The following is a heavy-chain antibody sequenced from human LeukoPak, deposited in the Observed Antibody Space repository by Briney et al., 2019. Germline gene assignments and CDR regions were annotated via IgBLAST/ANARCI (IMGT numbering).Heavy chain of an antibody. CDR2: ISYDGSKI. V-gene: IGHV3-30-3*01. D-gene: IGHD3-10*01. CDR1: GFTFSSYP. CDR3: ARESGWGLPHAFDF. Sequence: GGSLRLSCAASGFTFSSYPLHWIRQAPGRGLEWVTLISYDGSKIYYADSVKGRFTISRDNSKNTLYLQMNSLRAEDTAVYYCARESGWGLPHAFDFWGQGTMITVSS. J-gene: IGHJ3*01.